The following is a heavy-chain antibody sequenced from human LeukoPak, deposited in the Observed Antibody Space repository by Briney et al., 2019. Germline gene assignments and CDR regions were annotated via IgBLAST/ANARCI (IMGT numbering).Heavy chain of an antibody. V-gene: IGHV4-4*07. CDR2: IYSSGST. J-gene: IGHJ4*02. CDR3: ARHYVRFGELALYFDY. D-gene: IGHD3-10*01. Sequence: PSETLSLTCTVSGGSISSYYWSWIRQPAGKGLEWIGRIYSSGSTDYNPSLKSRVTMSVDTSKNKFSLKLSSVTAADTAVYYCARHYVRFGELALYFDYWGQGTLVTVSS. CDR1: GGSISSYY.